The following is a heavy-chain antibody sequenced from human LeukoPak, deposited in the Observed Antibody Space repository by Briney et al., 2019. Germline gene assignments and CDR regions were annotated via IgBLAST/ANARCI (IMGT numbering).Heavy chain of an antibody. J-gene: IGHJ3*02. V-gene: IGHV1-46*01. CDR1: GYTFTKSY. D-gene: IGHD5-24*01. CDR3: ARIRDGYNDAYDI. CDR2: INPGGDNT. Sequence: GASVKVSCKASGYTFTKSYIHWVRQAPGQRLEWMGLINPGGDNTKYAQNLQGRVTMTSDTSARTVYMELSSLRSEDTAVYYCARIRDGYNDAYDIWGQGTVVTVPS.